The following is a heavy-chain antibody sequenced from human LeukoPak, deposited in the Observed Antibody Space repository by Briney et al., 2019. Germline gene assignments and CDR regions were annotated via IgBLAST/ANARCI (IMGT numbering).Heavy chain of an antibody. D-gene: IGHD3-3*01. CDR1: GYTLTELS. Sequence: APVKVSCKVSGYTLTELSMHWVRQAPGQGLEWMGWINAGNGNTKYSQEFQGRVTITRDTSASTAYMELSSLRSEEMAVYYCARGVTIFGVVQGNWFDPWGQGTLVTVSS. V-gene: IGHV1-3*03. CDR2: INAGNGNT. CDR3: ARGVTIFGVVQGNWFDP. J-gene: IGHJ5*02.